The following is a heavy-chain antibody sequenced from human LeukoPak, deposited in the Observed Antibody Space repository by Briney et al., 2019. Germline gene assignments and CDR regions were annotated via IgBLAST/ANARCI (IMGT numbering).Heavy chain of an antibody. V-gene: IGHV4-61*01. Sequence: SQTLSLTCTVSGGSVSSGSYYWSWIRQPPGKGLEWIGYIYYSGSTNYNPSLKSRVTISVDTSKNQFSLKLSSVTAADTAVYYCARAYYDYVWGSHRPYYFDYWGQGTLVTVSS. CDR2: IYYSGST. D-gene: IGHD3-16*02. CDR1: GGSVSSGSYY. CDR3: ARAYYDYVWGSHRPYYFDY. J-gene: IGHJ4*02.